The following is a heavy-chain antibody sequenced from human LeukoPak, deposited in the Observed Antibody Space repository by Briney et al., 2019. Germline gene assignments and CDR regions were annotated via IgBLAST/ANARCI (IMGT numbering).Heavy chain of an antibody. Sequence: PETLSLTCTVSGASISTYYWSWIRQPPGMGLEWIGSIYYSGSTNYNPSLKSRVTISVDTSKNQFSLKLSSVTAADTAVYYCARAYSGSYYYFDYWGQGTLVTVSS. J-gene: IGHJ4*02. CDR1: GASISTYY. D-gene: IGHD1-26*01. CDR3: ARAYSGSYYYFDY. V-gene: IGHV4-59*01. CDR2: IYYSGST.